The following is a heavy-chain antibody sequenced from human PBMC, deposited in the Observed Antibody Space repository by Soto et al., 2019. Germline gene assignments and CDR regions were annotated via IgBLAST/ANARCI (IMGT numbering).Heavy chain of an antibody. CDR1: GFTFSHFG. J-gene: IGHJ4*02. V-gene: IGHV3-33*01. Sequence: PGGSLRLSCAASGFTFSHFGMHWVRQAPGKGLEWVALIWYDGSKKDYADSVKGRLTISRDDSQNTLYLQMNSLRAEDTAVYYCAREGGSSGPDPFDYWGQGTLVTVSS. CDR3: AREGGSSGPDPFDY. D-gene: IGHD6-13*01. CDR2: IWYDGSKK.